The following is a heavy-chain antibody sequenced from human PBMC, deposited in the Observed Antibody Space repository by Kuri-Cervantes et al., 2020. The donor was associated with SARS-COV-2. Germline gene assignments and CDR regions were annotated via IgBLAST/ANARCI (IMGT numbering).Heavy chain of an antibody. Sequence: GESLKISCAASGFTFSSYEMNWVRQAPGKGLEWVSYISSSGSTIYYADSVKGRFTISRDNAKNSLYLQMNSLRAEDTAVNYCARGEGSGSYYNPLAYDYWGQRTLVTVSS. CDR1: GFTFSSYE. CDR3: ARGEGSGSYYNPLAYDY. J-gene: IGHJ4*02. CDR2: ISSSGSTI. V-gene: IGHV3-48*03. D-gene: IGHD3-10*01.